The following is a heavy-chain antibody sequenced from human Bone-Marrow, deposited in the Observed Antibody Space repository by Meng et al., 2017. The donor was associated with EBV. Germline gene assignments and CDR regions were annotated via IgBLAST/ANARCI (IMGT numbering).Heavy chain of an antibody. CDR1: GGTFSSDG. CDR3: ASESGRGFTPDY. Sequence: QVHAGQSGGEVKKPGASVKGTCKAAGGTFSSDGISWVRQAPGQGLVWLGGLIPMSGAPYYAQNIQGRVTITADESKSTHYMELSNLRSEDTAMYYCASESGRGFTPDYWGQGTLVTVSS. V-gene: IGHV1-69*01. CDR2: LIPMSGAP. D-gene: IGHD3-10*01. J-gene: IGHJ4*02.